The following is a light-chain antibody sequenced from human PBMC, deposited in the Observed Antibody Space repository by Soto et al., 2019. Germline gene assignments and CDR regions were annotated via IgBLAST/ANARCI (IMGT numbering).Light chain of an antibody. V-gene: IGKV1-9*01. CDR3: QYLNGAPTIT. CDR2: GGY. Sequence: DIHLTQSPSILSASVGDRVTLTCRASQDVSDFLAWYQHAPGKAPNLLIYGGYTLQSGVPSRFSVSGSGTEFSLTITSLQPEDFATYYCQYLNGAPTITFGQGTRLEIK. CDR1: QDVSDF. J-gene: IGKJ5*01.